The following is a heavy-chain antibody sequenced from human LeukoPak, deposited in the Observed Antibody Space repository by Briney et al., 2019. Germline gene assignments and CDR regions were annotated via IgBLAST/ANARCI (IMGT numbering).Heavy chain of an antibody. CDR1: GFAFSDYS. CDR2: ITSDSNLI. V-gene: IGHV3-21*06. D-gene: IGHD3-16*01. Sequence: GGSLRLSCAASGFAFSDYSMNWIRQAPGKGLEWISAITSDSNLIYYADSMRGRITISRDNAENSVYLQMNGLRAEDTAIYYCASGGATVWGYWGQGALVIVSS. J-gene: IGHJ4*02. CDR3: ASGGATVWGY.